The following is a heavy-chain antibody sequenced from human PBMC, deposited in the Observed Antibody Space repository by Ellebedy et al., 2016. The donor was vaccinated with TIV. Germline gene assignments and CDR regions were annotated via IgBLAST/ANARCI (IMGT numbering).Heavy chain of an antibody. CDR1: GFTFDDYA. CDR3: ARDLRPTLDY. V-gene: IGHV3-9*01. J-gene: IGHJ4*02. CDR2: ISWNSGSI. Sequence: GGSLRLSXAASGFTFDDYAMHWVRQAPGKGLEWVSGISWNSGSIGYADSVKGRFTISRDNAKNSLYLQMNSLRAEDTAVYYCARDLRPTLDYWGQGTLVTVSS.